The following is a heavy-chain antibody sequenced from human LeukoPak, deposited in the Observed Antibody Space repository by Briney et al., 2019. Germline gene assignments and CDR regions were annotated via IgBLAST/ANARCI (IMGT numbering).Heavy chain of an antibody. CDR3: ARDVRQQLDY. D-gene: IGHD6-13*01. V-gene: IGHV1-18*01. CDR1: GYTFSNYG. Sequence: ASVKVSCKASGYTFSNYGISWVRQAPGQGLEWMGWINAYNGNTDYAQKLQGRVTMTTDTSTSTAYMELKSLRSDDTAVYYCARDVRQQLDYWGQGTLVTVSS. J-gene: IGHJ4*02. CDR2: INAYNGNT.